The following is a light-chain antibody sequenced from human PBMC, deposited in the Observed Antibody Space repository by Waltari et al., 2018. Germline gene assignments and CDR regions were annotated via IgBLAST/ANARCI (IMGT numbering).Light chain of an antibody. Sequence: DIQMTQSPSSLSASVGDRVTITCRASQSISTYLNWYQQKPGKAPKLLIYAASSLQSGVPSRFSGSGSGTDFTLTISSLQPEDFATYYCQHGDSTPYTFGQGTKLDIK. CDR3: QHGDSTPYT. J-gene: IGKJ2*01. CDR1: QSISTY. V-gene: IGKV1-39*01. CDR2: AAS.